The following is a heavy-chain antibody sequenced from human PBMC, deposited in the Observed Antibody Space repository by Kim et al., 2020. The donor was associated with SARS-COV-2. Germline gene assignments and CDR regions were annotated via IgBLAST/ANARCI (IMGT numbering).Heavy chain of an antibody. Sequence: GGSLRLSCAASGFTFGDYAMHWVRQAPGKGLEWVSGISWNSGSIGYADSVKGRFTISRDNAKNSLYLQMNSLRAEDTALYYCAKDSNMPEYFNFPHYYYMDVWGKGTTVTVSS. V-gene: IGHV3-9*01. CDR2: ISWNSGSI. J-gene: IGHJ6*03. D-gene: IGHD3-9*01. CDR3: AKDSNMPEYFNFPHYYYMDV. CDR1: GFTFGDYA.